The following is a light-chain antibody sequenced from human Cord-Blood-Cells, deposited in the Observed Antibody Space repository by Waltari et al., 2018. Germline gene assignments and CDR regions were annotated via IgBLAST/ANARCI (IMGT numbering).Light chain of an antibody. V-gene: IGKV1-39*01. J-gene: IGKJ4*01. CDR3: QQSYSTPRT. CDR2: AAS. Sequence: DIQMTQSPSSLSASVGDRVTITCRASQSISSYLNWYQQKPGKAPKLLIYAASSLQSGVPSRVSGRGSGTDFTLTISSLQPEDFATYYCQQSYSTPRTFGGGTKVESK. CDR1: QSISSY.